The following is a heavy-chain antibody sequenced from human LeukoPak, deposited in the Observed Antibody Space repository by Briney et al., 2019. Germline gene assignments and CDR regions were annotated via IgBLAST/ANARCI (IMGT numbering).Heavy chain of an antibody. CDR2: TRYDGSNE. D-gene: IGHD5-24*01. J-gene: IGHJ4*02. CDR1: GFTFSSYD. Sequence: GRSLRLSCAASGFTFSSYDMHWVRQAPGKGPEWVAITRYDGSNENYADSVKGRFTISRDNSKKTLYLQMNSLRAEDTAVYYCARSRYNLDYWGQGTLVTVSS. V-gene: IGHV3-33*01. CDR3: ARSRYNLDY.